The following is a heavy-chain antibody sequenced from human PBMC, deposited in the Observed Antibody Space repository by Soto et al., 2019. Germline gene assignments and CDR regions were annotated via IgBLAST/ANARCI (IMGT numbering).Heavy chain of an antibody. Sequence: ASVKVSCKTSGYTFSNYGITWVRQAPGQPLEWLGWISLYSDGTNYAQKFQGRVSMTTDTSTTTAYMELGSLRSDDTAVYYCARVVPGAEAWFGPWGQGTLVTVSS. V-gene: IGHV1-18*01. CDR2: ISLYSDGT. CDR1: GYTFSNYG. J-gene: IGHJ5*02. D-gene: IGHD2-2*01. CDR3: ARVVPGAEAWFGP.